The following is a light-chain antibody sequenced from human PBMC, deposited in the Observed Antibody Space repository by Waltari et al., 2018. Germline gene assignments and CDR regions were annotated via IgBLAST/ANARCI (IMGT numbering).Light chain of an antibody. J-gene: IGKJ4*01. CDR3: QQYNSHSPLT. CDR2: DAS. V-gene: IGKV1-5*01. Sequence: DIQMTQSPSTLSASIGDRVTITCRASQTIGRRLVWYQQSPGKAPKLLIYDASSLESGVPSRFSGSGSGTEFTLTISSLHPHDLATFYCQQYNSHSPLTFGGGTKVEIK. CDR1: QTIGRR.